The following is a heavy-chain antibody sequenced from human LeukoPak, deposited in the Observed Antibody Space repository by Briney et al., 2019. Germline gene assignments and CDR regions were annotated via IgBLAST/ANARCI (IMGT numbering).Heavy chain of an antibody. Sequence: ASVKVSCEASGYTFTSYAMKWVRQAPGQGLEWIGWINTNTGNPTYAQGFTGRFVLSLDTSVSTLYLQMSTLKAEDTAVYYCARDCLWLDYDGRNYIDYWGQGTLVTVSS. V-gene: IGHV7-4-1*02. D-gene: IGHD3-10*01. CDR2: INTNTGNP. J-gene: IGHJ4*02. CDR1: GYTFTSYA. CDR3: ARDCLWLDYDGRNYIDY.